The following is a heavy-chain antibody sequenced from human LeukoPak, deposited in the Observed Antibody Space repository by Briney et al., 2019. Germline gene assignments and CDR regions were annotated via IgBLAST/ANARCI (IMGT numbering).Heavy chain of an antibody. CDR3: AKDRSSIAARLPMDV. CDR2: IWYDGSNK. J-gene: IGHJ6*04. D-gene: IGHD6-6*01. V-gene: IGHV3-33*06. CDR1: GFTFSTYW. Sequence: GGSLRLSCAASGFTFSTYWMSWVRQAPGKGLEWVAVIWYDGSNKYYADSVKGRFTISRDNSKNTLYLQMNSLRAEDTAVYYCAKDRSSIAARLPMDVWGKGTAVTVSS.